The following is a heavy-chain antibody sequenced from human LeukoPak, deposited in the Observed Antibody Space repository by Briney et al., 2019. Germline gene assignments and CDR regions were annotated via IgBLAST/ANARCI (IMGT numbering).Heavy chain of an antibody. CDR3: ARPDNSSSWYGDYYYYYGMDV. CDR2: INSDGSST. J-gene: IGHJ6*02. V-gene: IGHV3-74*01. Sequence: PGGSLRLSCAASGFTFSSYWMHWVRQAPGKGLVWVSRINSDGSSTSYADSVKGRFTISRDNAKNTLYVQMNSLRAEDTAVYYCARPDNSSSWYGDYYYYYGMDVWGQGTTVTVSS. D-gene: IGHD6-13*01. CDR1: GFTFSSYW.